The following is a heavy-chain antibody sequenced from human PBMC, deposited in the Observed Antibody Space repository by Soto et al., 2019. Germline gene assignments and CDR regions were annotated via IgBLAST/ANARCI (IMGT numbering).Heavy chain of an antibody. Sequence: EVHLLESGGVLVQPGGSLRLTCAASGFTFSTYAMGWVRQAPGKGLEWVSVFSNTGGSTYYADSAKGRFTISRDNSKDTLYLQMSTLRAEDTAVYYCARAPRTYDFPYYFDYWGQGTLVTVSS. CDR3: ARAPRTYDFPYYFDY. J-gene: IGHJ4*02. D-gene: IGHD3-16*01. V-gene: IGHV3-23*01. CDR2: FSNTGGST. CDR1: GFTFSTYA.